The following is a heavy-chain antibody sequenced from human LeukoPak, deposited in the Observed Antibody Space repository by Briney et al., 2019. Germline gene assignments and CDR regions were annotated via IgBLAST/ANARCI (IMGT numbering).Heavy chain of an antibody. V-gene: IGHV3-53*01. CDR1: GFTVSSNY. Sequence: GGSLRLSCAASGFTVSSNYMSWVRQAPGKGLEWVSVIYSGGSTYYADSVKGRFTISRDNAKNSLYLQMNSLRAEDTAVYYCARGDYGDYEREVWGQGTLVTVSS. CDR2: IYSGGST. D-gene: IGHD4-17*01. J-gene: IGHJ4*02. CDR3: ARGDYGDYEREV.